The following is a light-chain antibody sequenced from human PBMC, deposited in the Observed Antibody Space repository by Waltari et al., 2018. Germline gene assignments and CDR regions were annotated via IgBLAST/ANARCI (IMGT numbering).Light chain of an antibody. V-gene: IGLV4-69*01. J-gene: IGLJ3*02. CDR1: SGHSSNI. Sequence: QLVLTQSPSVSASLGASVKLTCTLSSGHSSNIIAWHQQQPEKGPRYLMKVNSDGSHSKGDEIPDRFSGSSSGAERYLTISNLQSEDEADYFCQTGGHGTWVFGGGIKLTVL. CDR3: QTGGHGTWV. CDR2: VNSDGSH.